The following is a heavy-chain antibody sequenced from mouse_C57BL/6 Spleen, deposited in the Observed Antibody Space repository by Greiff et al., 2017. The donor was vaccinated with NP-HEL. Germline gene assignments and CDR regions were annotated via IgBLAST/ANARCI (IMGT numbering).Heavy chain of an antibody. Sequence: VKLQESGAELARPGASVKLSCKASGYTFTSYGISWVKQRTGQGLEWIGEIYPRSGNTYYNEKFKGKATLTADKSSSTAYMELRSLTSEDSAVYFCAREDGSSQYYFDYWGQGTTLTVSS. CDR3: AREDGSSQYYFDY. J-gene: IGHJ2*01. V-gene: IGHV1-81*01. CDR2: IYPRSGNT. CDR1: GYTFTSYG. D-gene: IGHD1-1*01.